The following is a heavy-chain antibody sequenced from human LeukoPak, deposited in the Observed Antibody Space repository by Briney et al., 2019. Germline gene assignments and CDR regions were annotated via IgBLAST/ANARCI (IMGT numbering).Heavy chain of an antibody. V-gene: IGHV3-23*01. CDR1: GFTFSSYG. J-gene: IGHJ4*02. CDR3: AKDQSGSYVYSLFDY. CDR2: ISGSGGST. D-gene: IGHD1-26*01. Sequence: GGSLRLSCAASGFTFSSYGMSWVRQTPGKGLEWVSAISGSGGSTYYADSVKGRFTISRDNSKNTLYLQMNSLRAEDTAVYYCAKDQSGSYVYSLFDYWGQGTLVTVSS.